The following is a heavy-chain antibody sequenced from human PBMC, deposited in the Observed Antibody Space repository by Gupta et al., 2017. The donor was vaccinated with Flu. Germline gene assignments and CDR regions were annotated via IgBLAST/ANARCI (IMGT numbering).Heavy chain of an antibody. CDR1: GFNFNNYA. CDR3: AKDPGIGDYVVRGWFDP. J-gene: IGHJ5*02. D-gene: IGHD4-17*01. CDR2: ISGGGFST. Sequence: EVQLLESGGGLVQPGGSLRLSGRASGFNFNNYAMSWVRQAPGKGLEWVSSISGGGFSTYYADSVKGRFTTSRDNFRNTLYLQLNNLRSEDTALYYCAKDPGIGDYVVRGWFDPWGQGTRVVVSS. V-gene: IGHV3-23*01.